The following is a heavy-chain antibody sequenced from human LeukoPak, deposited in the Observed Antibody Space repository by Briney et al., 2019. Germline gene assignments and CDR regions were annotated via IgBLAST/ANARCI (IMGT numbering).Heavy chain of an antibody. D-gene: IGHD3-16*02. CDR2: IMPVFNTP. CDR1: GGTFSNYP. Sequence: SVKVSCKASGGTFSNYPVSWVRQAPGQGLEWMGEIMPVFNTPTYAQNFQGRITITADESTNTAYMELTRLRSEDTAVYYCARDDYVWGSYRRNWFDPWGQGTLVTVSS. J-gene: IGHJ5*02. CDR3: ARDDYVWGSYRRNWFDP. V-gene: IGHV1-69*01.